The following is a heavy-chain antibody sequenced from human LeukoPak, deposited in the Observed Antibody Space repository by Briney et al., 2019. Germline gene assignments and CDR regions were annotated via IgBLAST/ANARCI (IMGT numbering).Heavy chain of an antibody. J-gene: IGHJ4*02. D-gene: IGHD1-26*01. V-gene: IGHV3-30*02. Sequence: GGSLRLSCAASRFTFSSYGMHWVRQAPGKGLEWVTFIRDDGSNKYYVDSVKGRFIISRDNSKNTVYLQMSDLRVEDTAVYYCARSGSYFAFDYWGQGTLVTVSS. CDR3: ARSGSYFAFDY. CDR1: RFTFSSYG. CDR2: IRDDGSNK.